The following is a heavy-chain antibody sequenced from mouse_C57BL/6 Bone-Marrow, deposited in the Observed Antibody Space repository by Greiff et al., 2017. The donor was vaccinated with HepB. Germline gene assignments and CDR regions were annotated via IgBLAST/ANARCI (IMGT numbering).Heavy chain of an antibody. J-gene: IGHJ3*01. CDR3: ARWDYYGSSYWFAY. CDR2: INPNNGGT. D-gene: IGHD1-1*01. CDR1: GYTFTDYY. V-gene: IGHV1-26*01. Sequence: VQLKQSGPELVKPGASVKISCKASGYTFTDYYMNWVKQSHGKSLEWIGDINPNNGGTSYNQKFKGKATLTVDKSSSTAYMELRSLTSEDSAVYYCARWDYYGSSYWFAYWGQGTLVTVSA.